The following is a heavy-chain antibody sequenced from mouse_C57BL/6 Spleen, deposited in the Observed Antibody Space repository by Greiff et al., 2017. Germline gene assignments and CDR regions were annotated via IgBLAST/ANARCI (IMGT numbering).Heavy chain of an antibody. J-gene: IGHJ3*01. CDR3: ARDYYGSGRAAWFAY. CDR1: GYTFTSYW. V-gene: IGHV1-55*01. D-gene: IGHD1-1*01. Sequence: VQLQQPGAELVKPGASVKMSCKASGYTFTSYWITWVKQRPGQGLEWIGDIYPGSGSTNYNEKFKSKATLTVDTSTSTAYMQLSSLTSEDSAVYYCARDYYGSGRAAWFAYWGQGTLVTVSA. CDR2: IYPGSGST.